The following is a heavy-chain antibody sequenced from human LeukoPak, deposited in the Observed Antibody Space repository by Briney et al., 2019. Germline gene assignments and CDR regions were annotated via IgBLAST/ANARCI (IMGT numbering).Heavy chain of an antibody. Sequence: SETLSLTCTVSGGSISRYYWSWIRQPPGKGLEWIGRIYTSGSTNYNPSLKSRVTISVDTSKNQFSLKLSSVTAADTAVYYCAREYYDILTGYPIGAFDIWGQGTMVTVSS. CDR3: AREYYDILTGYPIGAFDI. CDR2: IYTSGST. CDR1: GGSISRYY. D-gene: IGHD3-9*01. J-gene: IGHJ3*02. V-gene: IGHV4-4*08.